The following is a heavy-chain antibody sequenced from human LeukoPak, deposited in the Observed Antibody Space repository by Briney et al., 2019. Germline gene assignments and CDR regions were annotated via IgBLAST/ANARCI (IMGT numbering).Heavy chain of an antibody. CDR3: AGQGYCSTTSCYWDWFDP. D-gene: IGHD2-2*01. CDR1: GFTFSSYA. Sequence: PGGSLRLSCSASGFTFSSYAMHWVRQAPGKGLEYVSAISSNGGSTYYADSVKGRFTISRDNSKNTLYLQMSSLRAEDTAVYYCAGQGYCSTTSCYWDWFDPWGQGTLVTVSS. V-gene: IGHV3-64D*06. CDR2: ISSNGGST. J-gene: IGHJ5*02.